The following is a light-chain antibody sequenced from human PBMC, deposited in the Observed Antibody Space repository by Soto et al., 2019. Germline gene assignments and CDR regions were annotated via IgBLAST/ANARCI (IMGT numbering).Light chain of an antibody. CDR2: AAS. CDR1: QGISNY. CDR3: QQSYSTPIT. V-gene: IGKV1-27*01. J-gene: IGKJ5*01. Sequence: IPLPQYPCTLYASVGEAVTITCRASQGISNYLAWYQQKPGKIPKLLIYAASTLQSGVPSRFSGSGFGTDFTLNISSLQLEDFATYCCQQSYSTPITFGQGRGLEIK.